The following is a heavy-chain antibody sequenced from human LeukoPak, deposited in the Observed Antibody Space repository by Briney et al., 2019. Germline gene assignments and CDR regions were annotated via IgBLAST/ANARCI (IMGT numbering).Heavy chain of an antibody. Sequence: ASVKVSCKASGGTFSSYAISWVRQAPGQGLEWMGGIIPIFGTANYAQKFQGRVTITADESTSTAYMELSSLRSEDTAVYYCARRGSDIVVVPAAPHYYYGMDVWGRGTTVTVSS. CDR1: GGTFSSYA. J-gene: IGHJ6*02. CDR3: ARRGSDIVVVPAAPHYYYGMDV. CDR2: IIPIFGTA. V-gene: IGHV1-69*01. D-gene: IGHD2-2*01.